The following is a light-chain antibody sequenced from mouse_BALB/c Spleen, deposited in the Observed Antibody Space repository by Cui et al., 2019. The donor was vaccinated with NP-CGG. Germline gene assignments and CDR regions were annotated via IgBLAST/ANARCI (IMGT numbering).Light chain of an antibody. CDR1: TGAVTTSNY. V-gene: IGLV1*01. J-gene: IGLJ1*01. Sequence: VLTQESPLTTSPGETVTLTCRSSTGAVTTSNYANWVQEKPDHLFTGLIGGTNNRVPGVPARFSGSLIGDKAALTITGAQTEDEAIYFCALWYSNHWVFGGGTKLTVL. CDR2: GTN. CDR3: ALWYSNHWV.